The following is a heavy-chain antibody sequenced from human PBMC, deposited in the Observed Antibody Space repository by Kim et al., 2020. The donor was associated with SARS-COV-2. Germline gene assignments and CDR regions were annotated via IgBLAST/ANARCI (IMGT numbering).Heavy chain of an antibody. CDR1: GYILTNYA. CDR2: ISTDYGQT. D-gene: IGHD5-12*01. J-gene: IGHJ6*02. V-gene: IGHV1-3*04. Sequence: SVKVSCKASGYILTNYAIHWVRLAPGQSLEWMGWISTDYGQTKYSQRFQGRVTITRDTSASTAYMELSSLTSEDTAVYYCTRDSGDGYYGMDVWGQGTT. CDR3: TRDSGDGYYGMDV.